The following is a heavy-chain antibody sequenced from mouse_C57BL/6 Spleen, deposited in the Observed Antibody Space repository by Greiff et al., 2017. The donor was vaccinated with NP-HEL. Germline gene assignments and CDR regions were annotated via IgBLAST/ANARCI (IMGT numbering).Heavy chain of an antibody. CDR3: ARNWRDCFDY. CDR2: IWSGGST. V-gene: IGHV2-2*01. CDR1: GFSLTSYG. D-gene: IGHD3-3*01. Sequence: QVQLKESGPGLVQPSQSLSITCTVSGFSLTSYGVHWVRQSPGKGLEWLGVIWSGGSTDYNAAFISRLSISKDNSKSQVFFKMNSLQAEDTAIYYCARNWRDCFDYWGQGTTLTVSS. J-gene: IGHJ2*01.